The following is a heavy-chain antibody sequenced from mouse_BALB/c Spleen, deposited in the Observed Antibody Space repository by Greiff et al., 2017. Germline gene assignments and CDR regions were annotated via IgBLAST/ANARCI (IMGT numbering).Heavy chain of an antibody. Sequence: QVQLQQSGAELVRPGTSVKVSCKASGYAFTNYLIEWVKRRPGQGLEWIGVINPGSGGTNYNEKFKGKATLTADKSSSTAYMQLSSLTSDDSAVYFCARRLRLRALDVWGAGTTVTVSS. CDR2: INPGSGGT. D-gene: IGHD1-2*01. CDR1: GYAFTNYL. J-gene: IGHJ1*01. CDR3: ARRLRLRALDV. V-gene: IGHV1-54*03.